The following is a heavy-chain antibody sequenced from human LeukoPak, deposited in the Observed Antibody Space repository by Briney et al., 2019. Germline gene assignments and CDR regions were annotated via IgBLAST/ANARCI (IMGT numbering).Heavy chain of an antibody. D-gene: IGHD3-10*01. V-gene: IGHV3-23*01. CDR3: AKDSLSYHYRSGSYPYFDY. CDR2: ITGSGGST. Sequence: PGGSLRLSCAASGFTFSSYAMTWVRQAPGKGLEWVSAITGSGGSTYYADSVKGRFTISRDNSKNTLYLQMNSLRAEDTAVYYCAKDSLSYHYRSGSYPYFDYWGQGTLVTVSS. CDR1: GFTFSSYA. J-gene: IGHJ4*02.